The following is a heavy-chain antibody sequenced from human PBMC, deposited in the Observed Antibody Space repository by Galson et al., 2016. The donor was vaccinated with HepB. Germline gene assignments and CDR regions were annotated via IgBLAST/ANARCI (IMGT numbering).Heavy chain of an antibody. V-gene: IGHV3-7*01. Sequence: SLRLSCAASGFTLSSDYMLWARQAPGKGLEWVANINRDGSTKNYADSVRGRFTISRDNAQNSLYLQMNSLRVEDTAVYYCVRDPYGGYGYWVQGTLVTVSS. CDR1: GFTLSSDY. D-gene: IGHD4/OR15-4a*01. CDR2: INRDGSTK. CDR3: VRDPYGGYGY. J-gene: IGHJ4*02.